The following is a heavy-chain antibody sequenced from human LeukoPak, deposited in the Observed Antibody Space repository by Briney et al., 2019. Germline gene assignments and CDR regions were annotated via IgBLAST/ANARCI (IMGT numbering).Heavy chain of an antibody. CDR3: AKGGGKYYYDSTQAWGY. V-gene: IGHV4-34*01. J-gene: IGHJ4*02. CDR2: INHSGST. Sequence: PSETLSLTCAVYGGSFSGYYWSWIRQPPGKGLEWIGEINHSGSTNYNPSLKSRVTISVDTSKNQFSLKLSSVTAADTAVYYCAKGGGKYYYDSTQAWGYWGQGTLVTVSS. CDR1: GGSFSGYY. D-gene: IGHD3-22*01.